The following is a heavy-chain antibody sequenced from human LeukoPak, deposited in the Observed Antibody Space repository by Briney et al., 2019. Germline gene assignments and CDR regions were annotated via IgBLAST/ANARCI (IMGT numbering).Heavy chain of an antibody. V-gene: IGHV1-2*02. CDR1: GYTFTGYY. CDR3: ASWREYCSSTSCYNFDY. J-gene: IGHJ4*02. Sequence: ASVKVSCKASGYTFTGYYMHWVRQAPGQGLEWMGWINPNSGGTNYAQKFQGRVTMTRDTSISTAYMELSRLRSDDTAVYYCASWREYCSSTSCYNFDYWGQGTLVTVSS. D-gene: IGHD2-2*02. CDR2: INPNSGGT.